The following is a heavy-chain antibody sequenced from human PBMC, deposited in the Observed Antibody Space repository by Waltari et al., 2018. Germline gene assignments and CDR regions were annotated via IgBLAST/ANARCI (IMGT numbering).Heavy chain of an antibody. V-gene: IGHV1-69*08. CDR2: IIPIFGTA. CDR1: GGTFSSYA. CDR3: AKESRETYYYDSSGYFVDY. D-gene: IGHD3-22*01. Sequence: QVQLVQSGAEVKKPGSSVKVSCKASGGTFSSYAISWVRQAPGQGLEWMGRIIPIFGTANYAQKFQGRVTITADKSTSTAYMELSSLRSEDTAVYYCAKESRETYYYDSSGYFVDYWGQGTLVTVSS. J-gene: IGHJ4*02.